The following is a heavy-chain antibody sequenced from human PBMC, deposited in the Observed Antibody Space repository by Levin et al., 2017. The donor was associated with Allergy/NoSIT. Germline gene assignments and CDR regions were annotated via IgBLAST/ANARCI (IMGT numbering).Heavy chain of an antibody. CDR3: AKRRGYGSDYFDS. V-gene: IGHV3-30*18. CDR2: TSFDETNK. Sequence: GSLRLSCVASGFTFSSSGMHWVRQAPGKGLEWVGVTSFDETNKYYGDSVKGRFTISRDNSKNTLYLQMNSLRPEDTAVYYCAKRRGYGSDYFDSWGQGALVTVSS. J-gene: IGHJ4*02. CDR1: GFTFSSSG. D-gene: IGHD2-15*01.